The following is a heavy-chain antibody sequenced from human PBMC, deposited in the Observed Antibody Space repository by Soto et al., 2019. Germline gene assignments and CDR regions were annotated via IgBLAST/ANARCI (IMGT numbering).Heavy chain of an antibody. J-gene: IGHJ6*02. CDR2: ISYDGTNK. CDR1: GFTFSSHP. V-gene: IGHV3-30-3*01. CDR3: ARAMTTHFYNGLDV. Sequence: PGGSLRLSCAASGFTFSSHPMHWVRQAPGKGLEWVAVISYDGTNKDYAGSVKGRFTISRDNSKRTVHLQMNSLRAEDTAVYYCARAMTTHFYNGLDVWGQGTTVTVSS.